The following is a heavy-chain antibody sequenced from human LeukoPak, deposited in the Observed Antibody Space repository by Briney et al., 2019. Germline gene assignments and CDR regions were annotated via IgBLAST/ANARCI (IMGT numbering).Heavy chain of an antibody. CDR2: IYYSGST. J-gene: IGHJ5*02. V-gene: IGHV4-59*01. CDR3: ARDRIAARPGRRWFDP. D-gene: IGHD6-6*01. CDR1: GGSISSYY. Sequence: SETLSLTCTVSGGSISSYYWSWIRQPPGKGLEWIGYIYYSGSTNYNPSLKSRVTISVDTSKNQFSLKLSSVTAADTAVYYCARDRIAARPGRRWFDPWGQGTLVTVSS.